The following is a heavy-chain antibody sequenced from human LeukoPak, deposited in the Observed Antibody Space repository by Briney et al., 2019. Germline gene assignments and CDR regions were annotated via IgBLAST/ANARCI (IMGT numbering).Heavy chain of an antibody. V-gene: IGHV3-48*01. CDR2: ISSSTNTI. Sequence: PGGSLRLSCAASGFTFSSYSMNWVRQAPGKGLEWVSYISSSTNTIYYADSVKGRFTISRDNAKNSLYLQMNSLRAEDTAVYYCAKEWYYYGSGSYLKPYYYDYWGQGTLVTVSS. CDR3: AKEWYYYGSGSYLKPYYYDY. D-gene: IGHD3-10*01. J-gene: IGHJ4*02. CDR1: GFTFSSYS.